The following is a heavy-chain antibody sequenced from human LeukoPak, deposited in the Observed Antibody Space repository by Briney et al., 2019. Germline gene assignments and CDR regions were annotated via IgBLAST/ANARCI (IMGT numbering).Heavy chain of an antibody. CDR2: MSYDGFSK. V-gene: IGHV3-30*04. D-gene: IGHD3-22*01. CDR1: GIAFSNSI. J-gene: IGHJ3*02. CDR3: AREGHTSGYCGTFDI. Sequence: GGSLRLSCVASGIAFSNSIMHWVRQAPGKGLEWVSAMSYDGFSKYYADSMKGRLTISRDDSKNTVYLQMKSLRPEDTAVYYCAREGHTSGYCGTFDIWGQGTTVAVS.